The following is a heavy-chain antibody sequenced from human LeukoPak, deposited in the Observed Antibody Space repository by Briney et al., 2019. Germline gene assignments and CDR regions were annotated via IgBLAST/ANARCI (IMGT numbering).Heavy chain of an antibody. Sequence: TSETLSLTCAVYGGSFSGYYWSWIRRPAGKGLEWNGEINHSGNTNYNPSLKSRVTIPVDTSKNQFSLKLSSVTAADTAVYYCARGVHLLRSYYYGMDVWGQGTTVTVSS. CDR3: ARGVHLLRSYYYGMDV. CDR2: INHSGNT. J-gene: IGHJ6*02. V-gene: IGHV4-34*01. D-gene: IGHD3-22*01. CDR1: GGSFSGYY.